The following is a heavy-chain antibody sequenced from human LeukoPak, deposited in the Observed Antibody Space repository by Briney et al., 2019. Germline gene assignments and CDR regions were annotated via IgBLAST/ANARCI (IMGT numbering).Heavy chain of an antibody. D-gene: IGHD3-10*01. J-gene: IGHJ5*02. CDR1: GFTFSSYW. CDR3: ARDARGSGSYYNWFDP. CDR2: ISSSSSTI. V-gene: IGHV3-48*01. Sequence: PGGSLRLSCAASGFTFSSYWMNWVRQAPGKGLEWVSYISSSSSTIYYADSVKGRFTISRDNAKNSLYLQMNSLRAEDTAVYYCARDARGSGSYYNWFDPWGQGTLVSVSS.